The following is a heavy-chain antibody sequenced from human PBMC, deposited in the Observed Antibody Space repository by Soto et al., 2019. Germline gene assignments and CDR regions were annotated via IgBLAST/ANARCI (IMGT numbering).Heavy chain of an antibody. D-gene: IGHD3-22*01. J-gene: IGHJ4*02. CDR2: ISSSSSYI. CDR1: GFTFSSYS. CDR3: ARDIDYYDSSGYYRDY. Sequence: EVQLVESGGGLVKPGGSLRLSCAASGFTFSSYSMNWVRQAPGKGLEWVSSISSSSSYIYYADSVKGRFTISRDNAKNSLYRQMNSLRAEDMAVYYCARDIDYYDSSGYYRDYWGQGTLVTVSS. V-gene: IGHV3-21*01.